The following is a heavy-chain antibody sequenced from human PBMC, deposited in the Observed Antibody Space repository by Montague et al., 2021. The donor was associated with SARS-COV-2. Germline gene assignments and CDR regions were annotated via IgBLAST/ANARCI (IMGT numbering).Heavy chain of an antibody. Sequence: SETLSLTCTVPGYSISSGYYWGWIRQPPGKGLGLIGSIYHSGSTYYNPSLKSRVTISVDTFKNQFSLMLSSVTAADAAVYYCAVNSNYYYYYGMDVWGQGTTVTVSS. V-gene: IGHV4-38-2*02. J-gene: IGHJ6*02. CDR2: IYHSGST. CDR1: GYSISSGYY. CDR3: AVNSNYYYYYGMDV. D-gene: IGHD4-11*01.